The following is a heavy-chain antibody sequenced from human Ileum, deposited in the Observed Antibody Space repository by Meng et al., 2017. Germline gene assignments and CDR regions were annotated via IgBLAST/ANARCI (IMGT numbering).Heavy chain of an antibody. CDR3: ARGVSAAGLFDN. J-gene: IGHJ4*02. D-gene: IGHD2-2*01. CDR2: IYYSGTT. CDR1: GGSISSGGYY. Sequence: QVQLQESGPGLGKPAQTLALNCTVSGGSISSGGYYWSWIRQHPGKGLEWIGYIYYSGTTYYNPSLKSRVTISVDTSKNQFSLKLSSVTAADTAVYYCARGVSAAGLFDNWGPGTLVTVSS. V-gene: IGHV4-31*03.